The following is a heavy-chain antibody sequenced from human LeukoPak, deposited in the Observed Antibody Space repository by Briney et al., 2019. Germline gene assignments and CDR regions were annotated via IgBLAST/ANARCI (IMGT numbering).Heavy chain of an antibody. CDR3: AECSSTSCYTGGGFDY. CDR1: GGTFSSYT. Sequence: SVKVSCKASGGTFSSYTISWVRQAPGQGLEWMGSIIPILGIANYAQKFQGRVTITADKSTSTAYMELSSLRSEDTAVYYCAECSSTSCYTGGGFDYWGQGTLVTVSS. V-gene: IGHV1-69*02. D-gene: IGHD2-2*02. CDR2: IIPILGIA. J-gene: IGHJ4*02.